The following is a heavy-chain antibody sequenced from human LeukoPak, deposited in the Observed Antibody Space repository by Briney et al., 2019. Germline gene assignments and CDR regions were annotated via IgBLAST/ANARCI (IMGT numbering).Heavy chain of an antibody. CDR2: IYPGDSDT. D-gene: IGHD2-15*01. J-gene: IGHJ4*02. CDR3: ARHGRYTIDCSGGSCYSMIDY. CDR1: GYSFTSYW. Sequence: GGSLKISCKGSGYSFTSYWIGWVGQMPGEGLEWMGVIYPGDSDTRYSPSFQGQVTISADKSISTAYLQWSSLKASDTAMYYCARHGRYTIDCSGGSCYSMIDYWGQGTLVTVSS. V-gene: IGHV5-51*01.